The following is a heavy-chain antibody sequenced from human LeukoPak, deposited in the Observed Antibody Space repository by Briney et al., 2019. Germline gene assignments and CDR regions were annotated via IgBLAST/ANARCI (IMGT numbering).Heavy chain of an antibody. CDR2: ISSGSTTI. V-gene: IGHV3-48*04. CDR3: ARVRIAYDSTGYYSDY. J-gene: IGHJ4*02. Sequence: GGSLRLSCAASGFTFNGYSMNWVRQAPGKGLEWVSYISSGSTTIYYADSVKGRFTISRDNAKNSLYLQMSSLRAEDTAVYYCARVRIAYDSTGYYSDYWGQGTLVTVSS. D-gene: IGHD3-22*01. CDR1: GFTFNGYS.